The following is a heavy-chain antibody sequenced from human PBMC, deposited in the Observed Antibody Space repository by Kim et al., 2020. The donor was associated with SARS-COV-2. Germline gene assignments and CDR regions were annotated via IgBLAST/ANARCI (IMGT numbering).Heavy chain of an antibody. V-gene: IGHV3-21*01. J-gene: IGHJ3*02. CDR1: GFTFSNYN. Sequence: GGSLRLSCAASGFTFSNYNMNWVRQAPGKGLEWVSSISSRRSYIYYVDSVRGRFTISRDDAKNSLYLQMNSLRAEDTAVYYCARDKPDDILTGYHDAFD. CDR3: ARDKPDDILTGYHDAFD. D-gene: IGHD3-9*01. CDR2: ISSRRSYI.